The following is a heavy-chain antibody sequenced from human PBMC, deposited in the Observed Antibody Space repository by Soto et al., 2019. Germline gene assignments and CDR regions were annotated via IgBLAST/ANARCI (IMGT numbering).Heavy chain of an antibody. CDR1: GGSFSGYY. CDR2: INHSGST. Sequence: QVQLQQWGAGLLKPSETLSLTCAVYGGSFSGYYWSWIRQPPGKGLEWMGEINHSGSTNYNPSLKSRVTISVDTSKNQFSLKLSSVTAADTAVYYCARVNHPPRVVVGHGYFDYWGQGTLVTVSS. CDR3: ARVNHPPRVVVGHGYFDY. D-gene: IGHD2-15*01. J-gene: IGHJ4*02. V-gene: IGHV4-34*01.